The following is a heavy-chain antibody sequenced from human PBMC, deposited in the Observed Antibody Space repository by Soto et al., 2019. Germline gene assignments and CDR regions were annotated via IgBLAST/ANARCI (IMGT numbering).Heavy chain of an antibody. D-gene: IGHD1-26*01. CDR1: GGTFSSYA. CDR3: ARDRWELKGEIRYYYGTDV. J-gene: IGHJ6*04. CDR2: IIPTFGTA. Sequence: QVQLVQPGAVVKKPGSSVNVSCKASGGTFSSYAISWVRQAPGQGLEWMGGIIPTFGTANYAQKCQGRVTSTADESTSTAYMELSSLRCKDTAVYYCARDRWELKGEIRYYYGTDVWGEETTVTGFS. V-gene: IGHV1-69*01.